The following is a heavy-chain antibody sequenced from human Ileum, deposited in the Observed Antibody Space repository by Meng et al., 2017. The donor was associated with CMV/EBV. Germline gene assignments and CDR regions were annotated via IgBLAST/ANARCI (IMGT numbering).Heavy chain of an antibody. V-gene: IGHV4-4*07. CDR1: GCSLPSSY. CDR2: IHPTGTT. CDR3: ARAAARGVPGDL. D-gene: IGHD3-10*01. J-gene: IGHJ5*02. Sequence: QRSVPRVAHPSETLSLTRTFTGCSLPSSYWTWIRQPAGKGLEWIGRIHPTGTTDDNPSLRSRVSMSLDKSKNQFSLKLTSVTAADTAVYYRARAAARGVPGDLWGQGTLVTVSS.